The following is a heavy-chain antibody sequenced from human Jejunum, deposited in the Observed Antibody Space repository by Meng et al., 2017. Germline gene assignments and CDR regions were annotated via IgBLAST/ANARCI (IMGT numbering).Heavy chain of an antibody. CDR2: INSDGSST. Sequence: GESLKISCAASGPTFNSDWMYWARQAPGKGLVWPSRINSDGSSTNYADSVKGRFTISRDNAKNTLYLQMSSLRAEDTAVYYCASNSGIWGQGTLVTVSS. J-gene: IGHJ4*02. V-gene: IGHV3-74*01. CDR3: ASNSGI. CDR1: GPTFNSDW. D-gene: IGHD1-26*01.